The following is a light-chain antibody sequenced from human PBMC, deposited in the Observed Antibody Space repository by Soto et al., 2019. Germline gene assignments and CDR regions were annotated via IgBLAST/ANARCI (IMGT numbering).Light chain of an antibody. CDR2: DTY. CDR1: QSVSSK. J-gene: IGKJ5*01. V-gene: IGKV3-15*01. CDR3: QQYNNWFSIT. Sequence: EIVMTQSPATLSVSPGERATLSCRASQSVSSKLAWYQQKPGQAPRLVIYDTYTRATGIPARFSGSGSGTECTLTISSLQSEDFAVYYCQQYNNWFSITFGQGTRLEIK.